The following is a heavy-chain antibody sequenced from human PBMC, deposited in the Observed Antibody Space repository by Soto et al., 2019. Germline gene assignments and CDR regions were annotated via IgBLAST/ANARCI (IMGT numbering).Heavy chain of an antibody. Sequence: PGGSLRLSCAASGFTFRNYYMTWMRQTPGKGLEWISTITSSGGSTYYAASVKGRVTISRDNANNALYLQMTGLRAEDTALYSCARGIATGQLDPWGQGTLVTVSS. J-gene: IGHJ5*02. CDR3: ARGIATGQLDP. D-gene: IGHD2-15*01. CDR2: ITSSGGST. V-gene: IGHV3-11*01. CDR1: GFTFRNYY.